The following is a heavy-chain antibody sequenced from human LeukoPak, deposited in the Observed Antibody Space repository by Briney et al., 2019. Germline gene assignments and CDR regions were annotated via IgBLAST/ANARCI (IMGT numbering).Heavy chain of an antibody. CDR3: ARTAAGTLDY. CDR1: GGSFSGYY. D-gene: IGHD6-13*01. V-gene: IGHV4-34*01. CDR2: INHSGST. J-gene: IGHJ4*02. Sequence: SETLSLTCAVYGGSFSGYYWSWSRQPPGKGLEWIGEINHSGSTNYNPSLKSRVTISVDTSKNQFSLKLSSVTAADTAVYYCARTAAGTLDYWGQGTLVTVSS.